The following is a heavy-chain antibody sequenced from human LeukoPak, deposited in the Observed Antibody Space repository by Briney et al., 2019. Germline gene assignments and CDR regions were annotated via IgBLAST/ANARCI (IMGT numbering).Heavy chain of an antibody. D-gene: IGHD3-16*01. CDR1: GFTFSSYG. CDR3: ARGGGD. Sequence: GSLRLSCAASGFTFSSYGMHWVRQAPGKGLEWMAFIQYDGSNKYYADSVKGRFTISRDNSKDTLYLQMSDLKIEDTAVYYCARGGGDWGQGTLVTVSS. V-gene: IGHV3-30*02. J-gene: IGHJ4*02. CDR2: IQYDGSNK.